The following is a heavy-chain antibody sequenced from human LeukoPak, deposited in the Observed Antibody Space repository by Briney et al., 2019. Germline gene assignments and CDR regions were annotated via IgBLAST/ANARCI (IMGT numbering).Heavy chain of an antibody. CDR2: IYYSGST. Sequence: PSQTLSLTCTVSGGSISSGGYYWSWIRQHPGKGLEWIGYIYYSGSTNYNPSLKSRVTISVDTSKNQFSLKLSSVTAADTAVYYCARDRDRDQLPDYWGQGTLVTVSS. V-gene: IGHV4-31*03. J-gene: IGHJ4*02. CDR1: GGSISSGGYY. CDR3: ARDRDRDQLPDY. D-gene: IGHD2-2*01.